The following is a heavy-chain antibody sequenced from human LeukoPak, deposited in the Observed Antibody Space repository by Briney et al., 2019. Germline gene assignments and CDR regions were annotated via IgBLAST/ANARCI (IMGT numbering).Heavy chain of an antibody. CDR3: AREATAPRPFSTDYYYYMDV. D-gene: IGHD6-6*01. CDR2: IYSGGST. J-gene: IGHJ6*03. CDR1: GITVSRNH. V-gene: IGHV3-66*02. Sequence: GESQRLSCAASGITVSRNHMSWVRHAPGKGLEWVSGIYSGGSTFDADSVKGRFTSSRDTSKNTFYLQMNSLRVEDTAVYYCAREATAPRPFSTDYYYYMDVWGKGTTVTVSS.